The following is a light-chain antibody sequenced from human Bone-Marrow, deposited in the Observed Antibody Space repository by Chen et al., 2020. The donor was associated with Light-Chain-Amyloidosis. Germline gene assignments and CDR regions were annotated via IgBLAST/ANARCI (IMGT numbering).Light chain of an antibody. V-gene: IGLV2-14*01. J-gene: IGLJ1*01. Sequence: QSALPQPPSVSGSPGQSITIPCTGTSGDVGTYNYVSWYQQHPGKAPKVMIYAVSNRPSGVSNRFSGSKSGNTASLTISGLQAEDEADYYCSSFTSSSSYVFGPGTKVTVL. CDR1: SGDVGTYNY. CDR3: SSFTSSSSYV. CDR2: AVS.